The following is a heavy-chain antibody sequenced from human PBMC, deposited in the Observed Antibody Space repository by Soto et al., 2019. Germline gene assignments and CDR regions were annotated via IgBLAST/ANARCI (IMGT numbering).Heavy chain of an antibody. D-gene: IGHD6-13*01. J-gene: IGHJ4*02. V-gene: IGHV3-30*03. CDR2: ISFDGSIK. CDR1: GFSFSTHA. Sequence: QVQLVESGGGVVQPGRSLRLSCAATGFSFSTHAMYWVRQAPGKGLEWVAVISFDGSIKYYADAVKGRFTISRDNSKNTVFLQTTSLRPEDTAVYCCVRDHGWTTGPGTGYCDYLGQGTLVTVSS. CDR3: VRDHGWTTGPGTGYCDY.